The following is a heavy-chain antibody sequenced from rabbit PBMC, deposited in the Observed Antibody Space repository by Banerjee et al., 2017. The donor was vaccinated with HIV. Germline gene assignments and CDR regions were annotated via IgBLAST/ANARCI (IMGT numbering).Heavy chain of an antibody. CDR2: IYAGSSGST. CDR3: ARGVASIYPAYFNL. CDR1: GFSFSGSYY. V-gene: IGHV1S40*01. J-gene: IGHJ4*01. Sequence: QSLEESGGDLVKPGASLTLTCTASGFSFSGSYYMCWVRQAPGKGLELIACIYAGSSGSTYYASWAKGRFTISKTSSTTVTLQMTSLTAADTATYFCARGVASIYPAYFNLWGPGTLVTVS. D-gene: IGHD8-1*01.